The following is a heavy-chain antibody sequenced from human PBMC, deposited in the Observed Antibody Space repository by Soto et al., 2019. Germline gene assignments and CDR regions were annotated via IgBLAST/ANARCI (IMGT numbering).Heavy chain of an antibody. CDR3: ARGRGSNRYIVL. D-gene: IGHD2-15*01. J-gene: IGHJ2*01. CDR2: IYYSGST. CDR1: GGSISSYY. Sequence: SETLSLTCTVSGGSISSYYWSWIRQPPGKGLEWIGYIYYSGSTNYNPSLKSRVTISVDTSKNQFSLKLSSVTAADTAVYYSARGRGSNRYIVLWVRGTLVTVSS. V-gene: IGHV4-59*01.